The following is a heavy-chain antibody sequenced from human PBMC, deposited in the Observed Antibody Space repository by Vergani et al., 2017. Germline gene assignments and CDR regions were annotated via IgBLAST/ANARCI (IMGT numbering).Heavy chain of an antibody. CDR2: IYYSGST. J-gene: IGHJ5*02. D-gene: IGHD6-13*01. CDR1: GGSISSYY. CDR3: ARGRIAAAVNWFDP. Sequence: QVQLQESGPGLVKPSETLSLTCTVSGGSISSYYWSWIRQPPGKGLEWIGYIYYSGSTNYNPSLKSRVTISVDTSKNQFSLKLSSVTAADTAVYYCARGRIAAAVNWFDPWGQGTLVTVSS. V-gene: IGHV4-59*01.